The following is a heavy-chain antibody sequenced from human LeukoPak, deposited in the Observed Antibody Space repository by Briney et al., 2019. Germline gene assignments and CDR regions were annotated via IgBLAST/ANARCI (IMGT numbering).Heavy chain of an antibody. J-gene: IGHJ4*02. D-gene: IGHD1-20*01. CDR1: GFTFSSYG. CDR2: IRYDGSNK. V-gene: IGHV3-30*02. Sequence: GGSLRLSCAASGFTFSSYGMHWVRQAPGKGLEWVAFIRYDGSNKYYADSVKGRFTISRDNSKNTLYLQMNSLRAEDTAVYYCAKEITSAGRPFDYWGQGTLVTVSS. CDR3: AKEITSAGRPFDY.